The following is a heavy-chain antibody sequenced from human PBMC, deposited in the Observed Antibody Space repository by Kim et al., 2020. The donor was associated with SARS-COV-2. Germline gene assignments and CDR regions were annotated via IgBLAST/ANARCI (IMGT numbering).Heavy chain of an antibody. CDR2: IYSGGST. CDR1: GFTVSSNY. CDR3: ARDFGGLYGSGTPGAFDI. Sequence: GGSLRLSCAASGFTVSSNYMSWVRQAPGKGLEWVSVIYSGGSTYYADSVKGRFTISRDNSKNTLYLQMNSLRAEDTAVYYCARDFGGLYGSGTPGAFDIWGQGTMVTVSS. D-gene: IGHD3-10*01. J-gene: IGHJ3*02. V-gene: IGHV3-53*01.